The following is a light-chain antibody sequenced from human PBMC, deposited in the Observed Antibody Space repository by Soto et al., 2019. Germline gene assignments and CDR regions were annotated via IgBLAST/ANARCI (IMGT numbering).Light chain of an antibody. Sequence: DIPMTQSPSTLSASVGDRVTITCRASQSISSWLAWYQQKPGKAPKLLIYKASSLESGVPSRISGSGSGTEFTLTISSLQPDDFATYYCQQYNSYSCTFGQGTKVEIK. CDR1: QSISSW. J-gene: IGKJ1*01. CDR3: QQYNSYSCT. V-gene: IGKV1-5*03. CDR2: KAS.